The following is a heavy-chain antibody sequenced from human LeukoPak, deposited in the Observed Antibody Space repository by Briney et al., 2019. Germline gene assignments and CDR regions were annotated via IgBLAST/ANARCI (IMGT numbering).Heavy chain of an antibody. V-gene: IGHV1-69*13. CDR2: IIPIFGTA. CDR1: GGTFTSYA. J-gene: IGHJ3*02. CDR3: ARDHGVTMIDNAFDI. D-gene: IGHD3-22*01. Sequence: SVKVSCKASGGTFTSYAISWVRQAPGQGLEWMGGIIPIFGTANYAQKFQGRVTITADESTSTAYMELSSLRSEDTAVYYCARDHGVTMIDNAFDIWGQGTMVTVSS.